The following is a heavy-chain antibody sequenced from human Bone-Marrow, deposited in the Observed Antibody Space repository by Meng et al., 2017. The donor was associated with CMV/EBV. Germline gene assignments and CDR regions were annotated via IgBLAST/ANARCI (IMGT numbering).Heavy chain of an antibody. J-gene: IGHJ6*02. CDR3: ARDRKVVVALTPTLRRYGMDV. CDR2: INPNSGGT. Sequence: ASVKVSCKASGYTFTGYYMHWVRQAPGQGLEWMGWINPNSGGTNYAQKFQGRVTMTRDTSISTAYMELSRLRSDDTAVYYCARDRKVVVALTPTLRRYGMDVWGQGTMVTVSS. CDR1: GYTFTGYY. V-gene: IGHV1-2*02. D-gene: IGHD2-15*01.